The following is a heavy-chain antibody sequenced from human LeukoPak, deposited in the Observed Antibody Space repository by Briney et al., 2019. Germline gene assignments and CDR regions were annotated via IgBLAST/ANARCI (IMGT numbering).Heavy chain of an antibody. D-gene: IGHD5-18*01. J-gene: IGHJ4*02. V-gene: IGHV3-74*01. CDR2: INSDESST. CDR1: GFTFSSYW. Sequence: GGSLRLSCAASGFTFSSYWMHWVRQAPGKGLVWVSRINSDESSTSYADSVKGRFTISRDNAKNTLYLQMNSLRAEDTAVYYCAIRGYNYEFDYWGQRTLVTVSS. CDR3: AIRGYNYEFDY.